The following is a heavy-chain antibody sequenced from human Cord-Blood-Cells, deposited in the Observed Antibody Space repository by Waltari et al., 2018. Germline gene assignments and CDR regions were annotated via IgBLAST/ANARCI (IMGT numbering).Heavy chain of an antibody. CDR1: GFPFSSYW. CDR3: ARDLRQFGLDP. J-gene: IGHJ5*02. Sequence: EVQLVESGGGLVQPGGSLRLSCAASGFPFSSYWMSWVRQAPGKGLEWVANIKQDGSEKYYVDSVKGRFTISRDNAKNSLYLQMNSLRAEDTAVYYCARDLRQFGLDPWGQGTLVTVSS. CDR2: IKQDGSEK. V-gene: IGHV3-7*01. D-gene: IGHD3-16*01.